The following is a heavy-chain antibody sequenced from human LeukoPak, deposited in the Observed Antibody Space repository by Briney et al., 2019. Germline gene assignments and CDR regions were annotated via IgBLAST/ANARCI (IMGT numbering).Heavy chain of an antibody. V-gene: IGHV3-9*01. CDR3: VKADCSSTSCLTDS. J-gene: IGHJ4*02. CDR2: MNWNGVNT. CDR1: GFTFDDYA. Sequence: GGSLRLACAASGFTFDDYAMHWVRQGPGKGLEWVSGMNWNGVNTDYADSVKGRFTISRENAQNSLYLQMSSLRPEDTALYYCVKADCSSTSCLTDSWGPGTPVIFSS. D-gene: IGHD2-2*01.